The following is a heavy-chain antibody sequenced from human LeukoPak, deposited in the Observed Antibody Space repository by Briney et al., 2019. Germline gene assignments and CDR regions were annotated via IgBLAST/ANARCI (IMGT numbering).Heavy chain of an antibody. D-gene: IGHD7-27*01. J-gene: IGHJ4*02. Sequence: ASVKVSCKASGYTFTDYYMHWVRQAPGQRLEWMGWINPNSGATKYAQKFQGRVTMTRDTSTSTVYMELSSLRSEDTAVYYCAKVNGDTSHWIDYWGQGTLVTVSS. V-gene: IGHV1-2*02. CDR1: GYTFTDYY. CDR2: INPNSGAT. CDR3: AKVNGDTSHWIDY.